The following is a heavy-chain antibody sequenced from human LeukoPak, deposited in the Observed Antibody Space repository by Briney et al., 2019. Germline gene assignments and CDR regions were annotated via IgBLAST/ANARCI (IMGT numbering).Heavy chain of an antibody. CDR2: IYHNGNT. D-gene: IGHD5-18*01. V-gene: IGHV4-30-2*01. CDR1: SGSISSGGYS. CDR3: ASGGYSYGFDY. J-gene: IGHJ4*02. Sequence: KPSQTLSLTCAVSSGSISSGGYSWSWIRQPPGKGLEWIGYIYHNGNTYYSPSLKSRVTISVDRSKNQLSLKLSSVTAADTAMYYCASGGYSYGFDYWGQGTLVTVSS.